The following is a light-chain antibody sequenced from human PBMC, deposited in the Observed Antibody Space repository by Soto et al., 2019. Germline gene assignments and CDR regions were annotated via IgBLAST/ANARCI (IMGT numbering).Light chain of an antibody. CDR3: QQRSNWPWA. CDR2: DAP. CDR1: QSVSSY. Sequence: EIVLTQSPATLSLSPGERATLSCRASQSVSSYLAWYQQKPGQAPRLLIYDAPNRATGIPARFSGSGSGTDFTLTISSLEPEDFAVYYCQQRSNWPWAFGQGNKVEIK. J-gene: IGKJ1*01. V-gene: IGKV3-11*01.